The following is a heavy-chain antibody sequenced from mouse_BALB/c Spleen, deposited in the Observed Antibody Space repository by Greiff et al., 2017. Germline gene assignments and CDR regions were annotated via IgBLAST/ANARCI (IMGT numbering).Heavy chain of an antibody. CDR1: GFNIKDTY. Sequence: DVQLQESGAELVKPGASVKLSCTASGFNIKDTYMHWVKQRPEQGLEWIGRIDPANGNTKYDPKFQGKATITADTSSNTAYLQLSSLTSEDTAVYYCARTGGFYVKGAWFAYWGQGTLVTVSA. J-gene: IGHJ3*01. CDR2: IDPANGNT. D-gene: IGHD1-1*01. CDR3: ARTGGFYVKGAWFAY. V-gene: IGHV14-3*02.